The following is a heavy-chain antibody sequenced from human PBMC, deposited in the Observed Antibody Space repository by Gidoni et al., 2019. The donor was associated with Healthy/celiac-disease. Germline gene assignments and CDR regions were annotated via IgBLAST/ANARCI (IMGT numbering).Heavy chain of an antibody. D-gene: IGHD3-3*01. Sequence: QVTLKESGPVLVKPTETLTLTCTVSGFSLSNARMGVSWIRQPPGKALEWLAHIFSNDEKSYSTSLKSRLTISKDTSKSQVVLTMTNMDPVDTATYYCARMLAGGVFGVAATPGDAFDIWGQGTMVTVSS. CDR1: GFSLSNARMG. V-gene: IGHV2-26*01. J-gene: IGHJ3*02. CDR3: ARMLAGGVFGVAATPGDAFDI. CDR2: IFSNDEK.